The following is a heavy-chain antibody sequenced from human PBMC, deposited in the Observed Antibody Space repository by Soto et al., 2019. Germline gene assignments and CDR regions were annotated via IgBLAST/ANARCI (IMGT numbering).Heavy chain of an antibody. Sequence: PGGSLRLSCAASGFTFSSYAMSWVRQAPGKGLEWVSAISGSGGSTYYADSVKGRFTISRDNSKNTLYLQMNSLRAEDTAVYYCAKNDRDYYYYGMDVWGQGTTVTVSS. V-gene: IGHV3-23*01. CDR3: AKNDRDYYYYGMDV. CDR2: ISGSGGST. D-gene: IGHD1-1*01. CDR1: GFTFSSYA. J-gene: IGHJ6*02.